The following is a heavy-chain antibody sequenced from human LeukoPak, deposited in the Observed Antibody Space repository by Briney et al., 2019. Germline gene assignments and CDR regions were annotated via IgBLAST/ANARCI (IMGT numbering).Heavy chain of an antibody. CDR1: GYTFTGYY. Sequence: ASVKVSCTASGYTFTGYYMHWVRQAPGQGLEWMGWVNPNSGGTKYALKFQGRVTMTRDTSISTAYMELSRLRSDDTAVYFCARGGLKYYDFWSGYHQTYYYMDVWGKGTTVTVSS. J-gene: IGHJ6*03. V-gene: IGHV1-2*02. D-gene: IGHD3-3*01. CDR2: VNPNSGGT. CDR3: ARGGLKYYDFWSGYHQTYYYMDV.